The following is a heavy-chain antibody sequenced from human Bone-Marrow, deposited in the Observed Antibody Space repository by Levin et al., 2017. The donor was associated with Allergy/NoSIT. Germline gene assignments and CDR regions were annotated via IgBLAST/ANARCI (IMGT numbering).Heavy chain of an antibody. CDR3: VKGGWGSTFTY. Sequence: SGGSLRLSCAASGFTFSTYAMTWVRQVPGKGLEWVSSISDSGDSTYYAESVKGRFTISRDNSQSMLLLQLSSLRAEDTAVYYCVKGGWGSTFTYWGHGTLVTVSS. D-gene: IGHD3-16*01. CDR1: GFTFSTYA. CDR2: ISDSGDST. V-gene: IGHV3-23*01. J-gene: IGHJ4*01.